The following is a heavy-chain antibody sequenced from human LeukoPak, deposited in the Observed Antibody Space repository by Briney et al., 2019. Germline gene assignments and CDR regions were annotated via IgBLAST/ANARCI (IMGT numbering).Heavy chain of an antibody. D-gene: IGHD2-2*02. CDR1: GFTFSGYW. V-gene: IGHV3-7*01. CDR2: IKQDGSEN. Sequence: HPGGSLTLSCAASGFTFSGYWMSWVRQAPGKGLEWVANIKQDGSENYYVDSVKGRFTISRDNAKNSLYLQVNSLRAEETAVYCCVRLTVDTAYSHYYYMDVWGKGTTVTVSS. CDR3: VRLTVDTAYSHYYYMDV. J-gene: IGHJ6*03.